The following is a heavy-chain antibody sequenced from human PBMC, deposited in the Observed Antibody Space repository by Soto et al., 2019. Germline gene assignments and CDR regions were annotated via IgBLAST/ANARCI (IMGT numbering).Heavy chain of an antibody. CDR2: ISGSGGST. CDR3: AKDALRTPLITLEPPLLEWLPRPVYYYYYYMDV. Sequence: GGSLRLSCAASGFTFSSYAMSWVRQAPGKGLEWVSAISGSGGSTYYADSVKGRFTISRDNSKNTLYLQMNSLRAEDTAVYYCAKDALRTPLITLEPPLLEWLPRPVYYYYYYMDVWGKGTTVTVSS. CDR1: GFTFSSYA. V-gene: IGHV3-23*01. D-gene: IGHD3-3*01. J-gene: IGHJ6*03.